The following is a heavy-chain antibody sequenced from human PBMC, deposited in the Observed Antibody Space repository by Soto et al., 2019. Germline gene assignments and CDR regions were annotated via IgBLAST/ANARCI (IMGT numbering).Heavy chain of an antibody. D-gene: IGHD2-2*01. CDR3: AKGLHRYCSSTSCYDYYYYYMDV. CDR1: RLSVNSYA. Sequence: SLRLSCAASRLSVNSYAMGLVCQAPGKGLEWVSAISGSGGSTYYADSVKGRFTISRDNSKNTLYLHMNSLRAEDTAVYYCAKGLHRYCSSTSCYDYYYYYMDVWGKGTTVTVSS. J-gene: IGHJ6*03. V-gene: IGHV3-23*01. CDR2: ISGSGGST.